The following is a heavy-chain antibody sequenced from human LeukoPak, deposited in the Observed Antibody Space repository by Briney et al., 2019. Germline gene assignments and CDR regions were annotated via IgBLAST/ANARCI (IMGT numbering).Heavy chain of an antibody. CDR1: GFTFSSYW. V-gene: IGHV3-74*01. CDR3: ARGRLLPYYFDY. Sequence: AGGSLRLSCAASGFTFSSYWMPWVRQAPVKGLVWVSRINSDGSSTSYADSVKGRFTISRDSAKNTLYLQMNSLRAEDTAVYYCARGRLLPYYFDYWGQGTLVTVSS. J-gene: IGHJ4*02. CDR2: INSDGSST. D-gene: IGHD2-21*01.